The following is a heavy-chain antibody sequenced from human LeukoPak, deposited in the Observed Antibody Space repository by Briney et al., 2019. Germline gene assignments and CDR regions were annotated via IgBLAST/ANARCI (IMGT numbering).Heavy chain of an antibody. D-gene: IGHD6-13*01. Sequence: GGSLRLSCAASGFSFSDYYMSWIRQAPGKGLEWVSYITSSGNAIYNADSVKGRFTLSRDNAKNSLYLEMNSLKIEDTAVYYCSREGNTAPAGTAQDYWGQGTLVIVSS. CDR1: GFSFSDYY. V-gene: IGHV3-11*01. J-gene: IGHJ4*02. CDR3: SREGNTAPAGTAQDY. CDR2: ITSSGNAI.